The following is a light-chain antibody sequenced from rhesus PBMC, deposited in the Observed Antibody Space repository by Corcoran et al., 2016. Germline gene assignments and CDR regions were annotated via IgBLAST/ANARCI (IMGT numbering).Light chain of an antibody. V-gene: IGKV3-24*04. Sequence: EIVMTQSPATLSLSPGERATLSCRASQSVGSSLAWYQQKPGQAPRLLIYYASSRGTGIPDRFCGRGSGTEFTLTISSLEPEDVGVYYCQRYNDWPPTFGGGTKVEIK. CDR1: QSVGSS. CDR3: QRYNDWPPT. CDR2: YAS. J-gene: IGKJ4*01.